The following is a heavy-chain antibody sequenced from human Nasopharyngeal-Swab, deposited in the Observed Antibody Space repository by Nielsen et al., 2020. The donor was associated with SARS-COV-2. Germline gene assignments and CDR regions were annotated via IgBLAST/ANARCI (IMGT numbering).Heavy chain of an antibody. CDR1: GFTFSSYG. Sequence: GESLKISCAASGFTFSSYGMHWVRQAPGKGLEWVAVISYDGSNKYYADSVKGRFTISRDNSKNTLYLQMNSLRAEDTAVYYCAKDSSDIVVVVAATQVYYYYYGMDVWGQGTTVTVSS. V-gene: IGHV3-30*18. CDR2: ISYDGSNK. D-gene: IGHD2-15*01. CDR3: AKDSSDIVVVVAATQVYYYYYGMDV. J-gene: IGHJ6*02.